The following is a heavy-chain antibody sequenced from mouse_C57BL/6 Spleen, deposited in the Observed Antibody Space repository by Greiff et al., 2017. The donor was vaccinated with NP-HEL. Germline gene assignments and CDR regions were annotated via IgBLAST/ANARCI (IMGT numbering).Heavy chain of an antibody. CDR3: AREVVPYAMDY. D-gene: IGHD1-1*01. CDR1: GYAFSSSW. J-gene: IGHJ4*01. CDR2: IYPGDGDT. V-gene: IGHV1-82*01. Sequence: VQVVESGPELVKPGASVKISCKASGYAFSSSWMNWVKQRPGKGLEWIGRIYPGDGDTNYNGKFKGKATLTADKSSSTAYMQLSSLTSEDSAVYFCAREVVPYAMDYWGQGTSVTVSS.